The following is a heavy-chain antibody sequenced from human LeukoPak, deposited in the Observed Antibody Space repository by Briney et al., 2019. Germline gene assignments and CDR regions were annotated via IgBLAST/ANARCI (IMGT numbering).Heavy chain of an antibody. J-gene: IGHJ4*02. D-gene: IGHD6-19*01. CDR3: TRYKSSGCFD. Sequence: GGSLRLSCAASGFTVSSNYMSWVRQAPGKGLQWVSVIYSGGSTYYADSVKGRFTISRDNSKNTLYLQMNSLRAEDTAVYYCTRYKSSGCFDWGQGTLVTVSS. V-gene: IGHV3-53*01. CDR2: IYSGGST. CDR1: GFTVSSNY.